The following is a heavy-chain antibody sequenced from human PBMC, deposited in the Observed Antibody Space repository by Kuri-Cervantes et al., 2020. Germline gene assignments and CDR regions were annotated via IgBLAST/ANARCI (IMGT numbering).Heavy chain of an antibody. J-gene: IGHJ4*02. V-gene: IGHV4-59*12. CDR3: ARASGSSDNFDY. CDR1: GVSISGYY. CDR2: VHSSGDT. D-gene: IGHD1-26*01. Sequence: SEILSLTCTVSGVSISGYYWSWIRQPSGERLEWIGYVHSSGDTNYNPSLKSRVTISVDTSKNQFSLKPNSVTAADTAVYYCARASGSSDNFDYWGQGTLVTVSS.